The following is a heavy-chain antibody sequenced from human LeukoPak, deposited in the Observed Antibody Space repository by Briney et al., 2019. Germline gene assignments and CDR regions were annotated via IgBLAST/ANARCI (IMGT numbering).Heavy chain of an antibody. CDR3: ARDYYQGSYCSSTSCPIGY. D-gene: IGHD2-2*01. J-gene: IGHJ4*02. CDR2: IRYDGSNK. Sequence: GGSLRLSCAASGFTFSSYDVHWVRQAPGKGLEWVAFIRYDGSNKYYADSVKGRFTISRDNSKNTLYLQMNSLRAEDTAVYYCARDYYQGSYCSSTSCPIGYWGQGTLVTVSS. CDR1: GFTFSSYD. V-gene: IGHV3-30*02.